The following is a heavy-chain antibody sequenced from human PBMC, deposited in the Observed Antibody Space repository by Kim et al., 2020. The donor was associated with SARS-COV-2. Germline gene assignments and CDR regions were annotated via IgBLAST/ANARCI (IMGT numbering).Heavy chain of an antibody. Sequence: GGSLRLSCVASGFTFDEYGLHWVRQAPGKGLEWVSTIRHDGHNKYYKESVKGRFTISRDSSKNTMYLQINSLRAEDTAVYYCERDSNAYYYTDEYFQDWGKGALVTVSS. V-gene: IGHV3-33*08. CDR2: IRHDGHNK. CDR1: GFTFDEYG. J-gene: IGHJ1*01. D-gene: IGHD3-22*01. CDR3: ERDSNAYYYTDEYFQD.